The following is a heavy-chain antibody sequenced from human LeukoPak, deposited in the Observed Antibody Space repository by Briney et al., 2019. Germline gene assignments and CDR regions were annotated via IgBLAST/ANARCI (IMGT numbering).Heavy chain of an antibody. D-gene: IGHD4-11*01. CDR2: ISGSGGST. CDR3: AKHYSTLDY. Sequence: GGSLRLSCAASGFTFSIAWMSWVRQAPGKGLEWVSAISGSGGSTYYADSVKGRFTISRDNSKNTLYLQMNGLRAEDTAVYYCAKHYSTLDYWGQGTLVTVSS. J-gene: IGHJ4*02. V-gene: IGHV3-23*01. CDR1: GFTFSIAW.